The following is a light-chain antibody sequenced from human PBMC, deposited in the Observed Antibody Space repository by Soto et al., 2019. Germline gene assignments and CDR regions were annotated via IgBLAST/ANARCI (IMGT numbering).Light chain of an antibody. CDR3: QQYDKWPPT. CDR1: QSISSK. Sequence: EIVMTQSPATLSVSPGERATLSCRASQSISSKLAWYQQRPGQAPRLLIFDASTRATGVPVRFSGSGSGTEFTLTISGLQPEDFAVYCCQQYDKWPPTFGGGTKVEIK. J-gene: IGKJ4*01. CDR2: DAS. V-gene: IGKV3-15*01.